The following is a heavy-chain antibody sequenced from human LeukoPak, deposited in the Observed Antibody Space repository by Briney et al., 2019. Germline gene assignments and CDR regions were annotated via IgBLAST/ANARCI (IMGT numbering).Heavy chain of an antibody. J-gene: IGHJ4*02. CDR1: GFTFGDYA. D-gene: IGHD1-1*01. Sequence: GGSLTLSCTASGFTFGDYAMSWVRQAPGKGLEWVGFIRGKAYGGTTEYAASVKGRFTISKDDSKSIAYLQMNSLKTEDTAVYYCTRYLGAPGDWGQGTLVTVSS. CDR3: TRYLGAPGD. V-gene: IGHV3-49*04. CDR2: IRGKAYGGTT.